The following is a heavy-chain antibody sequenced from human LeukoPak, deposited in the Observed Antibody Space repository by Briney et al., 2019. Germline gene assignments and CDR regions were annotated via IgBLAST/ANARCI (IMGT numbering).Heavy chain of an antibody. CDR1: GFTFSSYD. V-gene: IGHV3-13*01. Sequence: TGGSLRLSCAASGFTFSSYDMHWVCQATGKGLEWVSAIGTAGDTYYPGSVKGRFTISRENAKNSLYLQMNSLRAGDTAVYYCARGAADFWSDTYYFDYWGQGTLVTVSS. D-gene: IGHD3-3*01. CDR3: ARGAADFWSDTYYFDY. J-gene: IGHJ4*02. CDR2: IGTAGDT.